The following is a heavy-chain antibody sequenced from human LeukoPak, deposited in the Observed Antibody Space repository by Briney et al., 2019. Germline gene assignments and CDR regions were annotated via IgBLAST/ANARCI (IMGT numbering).Heavy chain of an antibody. D-gene: IGHD3-22*01. J-gene: IGHJ3*02. CDR2: IIPIFGTA. V-gene: IGHV1-69*05. CDR3: ARALVRTYYYDSSSAFDI. Sequence: SVKVSCKASGGTFVSYAISWMLQAPGQGLEWMGGIIPIFGTANYAQKFQGRVTITTDESTSTAYMELSSLRSEDTAVYYCARALVRTYYYDSSSAFDIWGQGTMVTVSS. CDR1: GGTFVSYA.